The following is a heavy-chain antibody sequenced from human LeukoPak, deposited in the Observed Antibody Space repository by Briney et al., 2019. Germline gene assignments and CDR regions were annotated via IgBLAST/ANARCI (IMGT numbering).Heavy chain of an antibody. D-gene: IGHD2-21*01. Sequence: GGSLRLSCAASGFTFSSYWMSWVRQAPGKGLEWVANIKQDGSEKYYVDSVKGRFTISRDNAKNSLYLQMDSLRAEDTAVYYCARAKGLADWNFDYWGQGTLVTDSS. J-gene: IGHJ4*02. CDR1: GFTFSSYW. CDR2: IKQDGSEK. V-gene: IGHV3-7*01. CDR3: ARAKGLADWNFDY.